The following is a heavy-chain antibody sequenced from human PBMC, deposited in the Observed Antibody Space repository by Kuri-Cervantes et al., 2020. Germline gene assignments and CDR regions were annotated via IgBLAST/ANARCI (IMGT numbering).Heavy chain of an antibody. CDR3: ARGPYCSSVSCYRNWYFDL. J-gene: IGHJ2*01. V-gene: IGHV1-8*01. Sequence: ASVKVSCKVSGYTFTSYDINWVRQAPGQGLEWMGWMNPNSGNTGYAQKFQGRVTVTRDTSTSTIYMELSSLRSEDTAVYYCARGPYCSSVSCYRNWYFDLWGRGTLVTVSS. CDR1: GYTFTSYD. CDR2: MNPNSGNT. D-gene: IGHD2-2*02.